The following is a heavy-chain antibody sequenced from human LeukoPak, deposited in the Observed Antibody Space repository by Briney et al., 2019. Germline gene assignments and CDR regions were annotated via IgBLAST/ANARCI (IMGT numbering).Heavy chain of an antibody. J-gene: IGHJ4*02. V-gene: IGHV5-51*01. CDR2: IYPSDSDT. CDR1: GYRFTNSW. CDR3: ARSPRDGENSDS. Sequence: GESLKISCKASGYRFTNSWIAWVRQKPGKGLEWMGIIYPSDSDTRYSPSFEGQVTMSVDTSTTTAYLRWSSLRASDTAMYFCARSPRDGENSDSWGQGTFVTVSS. D-gene: IGHD5-24*01.